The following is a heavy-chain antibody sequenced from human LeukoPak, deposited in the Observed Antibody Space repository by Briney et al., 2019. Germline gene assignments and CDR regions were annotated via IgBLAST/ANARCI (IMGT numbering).Heavy chain of an antibody. J-gene: IGHJ6*02. V-gene: IGHV1-2*02. CDR1: GYTFTGYY. Sequence: ASVKVSFKASGYTFTGYYMHWVRQAPGQGLEWMGWINPNSGGTNYAQKFQGRVTMTRDTSISTAYMELSRLRSDDTAVYYCARVDRSSSGPPGMDVWGQGTTVTVSS. CDR2: INPNSGGT. CDR3: ARVDRSSSGPPGMDV. D-gene: IGHD6-19*01.